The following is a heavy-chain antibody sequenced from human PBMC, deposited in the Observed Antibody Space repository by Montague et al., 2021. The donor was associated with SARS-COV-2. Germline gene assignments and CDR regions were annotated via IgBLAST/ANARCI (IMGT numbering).Heavy chain of an antibody. CDR1: GASISSSNYY. J-gene: IGHJ6*03. D-gene: IGHD3-3*01. Sequence: SETLSLTCTVSGASISSSNYYRGWIRQPPGKGLEWIATIHYSGXTXYXXXXKXRLTISVDTSKNQFSLRLSSVTAADTAVYYCARGDFGVVIIPYYYYYMDVWGKGTTVTVSS. CDR3: ARGDFGVVIIPYYYYYMDV. CDR2: IHYSGXT. V-gene: IGHV4-39*01.